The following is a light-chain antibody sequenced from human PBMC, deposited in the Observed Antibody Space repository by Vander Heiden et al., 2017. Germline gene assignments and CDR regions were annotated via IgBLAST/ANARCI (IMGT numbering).Light chain of an antibody. CDR2: GAS. J-gene: IGKJ1*01. CDR3: QQSYSTPRT. Sequence: DIQMTQSPSSLSASVGDRVIITCRASQSISSFLSWYQQKQGKAPSLLIYGASSSQSGVPSRFSGSGSGTVFTLTISSLQPEDCATYYCQQSYSTPRTFGQGTKVEIK. V-gene: IGKV1-39*01. CDR1: QSISSF.